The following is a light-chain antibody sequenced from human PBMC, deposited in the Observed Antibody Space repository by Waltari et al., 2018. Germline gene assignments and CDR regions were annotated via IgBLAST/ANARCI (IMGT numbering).Light chain of an antibody. CDR3: CSYAGAYTFV. CDR2: DVV. V-gene: IGLV2-11*01. CDR1: INAVGVEDY. J-gene: IGLJ3*02. Sequence: QSALTQPHSVSASPGQSVTIPCSGSINAVGVEDYVSWYQQLPGKAPKLILYDVVKRPSGVPSRFSGSKYGTTASLTISGLQTDDEATYYCCSYAGAYTFVFGGGTKLTVL.